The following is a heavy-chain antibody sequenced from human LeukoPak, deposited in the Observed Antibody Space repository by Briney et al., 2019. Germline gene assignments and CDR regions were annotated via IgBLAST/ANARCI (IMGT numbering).Heavy chain of an antibody. D-gene: IGHD3-22*01. CDR2: ISYDGSNK. CDR1: GFTFSSYA. Sequence: GGSLRLSCEASGFTFSSYAIHWVRQAPGKGLEWVAVISYDGSNKYYADSVKGRFTISRDNSKNTLYLQMSSLRAEDTAVYYCARGGYYDSSGYFDYWGQGTLVTVSS. J-gene: IGHJ4*02. CDR3: ARGGYYDSSGYFDY. V-gene: IGHV3-30-3*01.